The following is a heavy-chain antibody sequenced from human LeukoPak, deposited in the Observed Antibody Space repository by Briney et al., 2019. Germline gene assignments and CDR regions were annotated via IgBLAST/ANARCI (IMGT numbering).Heavy chain of an antibody. CDR1: GFTFSSYG. V-gene: IGHV3-30*18. CDR3: AKDGPEYSSSSSHFDY. CDR2: ISYDGSNK. J-gene: IGHJ4*02. D-gene: IGHD6-6*01. Sequence: GRSLRLSCAASGFTFSSYGMHWIRQAPGKGLEWVAVISYDGSNKYYADSVKGRFTISRDNSKNTLYLQMNSLRAEDTAVYYCAKDGPEYSSSSSHFDYWGQGTLVTVSS.